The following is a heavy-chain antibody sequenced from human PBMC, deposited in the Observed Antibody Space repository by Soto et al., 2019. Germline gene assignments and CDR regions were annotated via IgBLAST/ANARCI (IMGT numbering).Heavy chain of an antibody. CDR1: GFTFSNAW. Sequence: EVQLVESGGGLVKPGGSLRLSCAASGFTFSNAWMNWVRQAPGKGLEWVGRIKSKTDGGTTDYAAPVKGRFTISRDDSKNTLYLQMNSLKTADTAVYYCTTDTTVTLYYYYGMDVWGQGTTVTVSS. D-gene: IGHD4-17*01. J-gene: IGHJ6*02. V-gene: IGHV3-15*07. CDR2: IKSKTDGGTT. CDR3: TTDTTVTLYYYYGMDV.